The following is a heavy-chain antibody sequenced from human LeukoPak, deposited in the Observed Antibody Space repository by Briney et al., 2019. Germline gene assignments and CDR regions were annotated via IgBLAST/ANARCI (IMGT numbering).Heavy chain of an antibody. Sequence: ASVKVSCKSSGYTFTGYYFHWVRQAPGQGLEWMGWINPNTAGTNYAQKFLGGVTLTWDTSISTAYMDLTWLTSDDTAVYYCATSGGDYRAGHYYYMGVWGKGTSVSVSS. CDR3: ATSGGDYRAGHYYYMGV. CDR1: GYTFTGYY. D-gene: IGHD4-11*01. CDR2: INPNTAGT. V-gene: IGHV1-2*02. J-gene: IGHJ6*03.